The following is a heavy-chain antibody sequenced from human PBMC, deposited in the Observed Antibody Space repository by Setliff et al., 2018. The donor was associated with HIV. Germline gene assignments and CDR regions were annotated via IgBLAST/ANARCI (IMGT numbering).Heavy chain of an antibody. J-gene: IGHJ3*02. CDR2: IYPGDSDT. CDR1: GYSFTNSW. Sequence: PGESLKISCRGSGYSFTNSWIGWVRQMPGKGLEWMGIIYPGDSDTRYSPSFQGQVTISADKSISTAYLQWSSLKATDTAMYYCAGQRQEYRCILTGYYHPPLDAFDIWGQGTMVTVSS. CDR3: AGQRQEYRCILTGYYHPPLDAFDI. V-gene: IGHV5-51*01. D-gene: IGHD3-9*01.